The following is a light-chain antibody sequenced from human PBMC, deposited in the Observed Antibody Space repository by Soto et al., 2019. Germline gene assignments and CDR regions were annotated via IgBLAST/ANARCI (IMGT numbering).Light chain of an antibody. CDR2: RAS. J-gene: IGKJ1*01. Sequence: DVHMTQSPSTVSASVGDTVTITCRARQSIGDSLAWYQQKPGEGPKVLIHRASTLQSGVPSRFSGSGAGTEFTLTISSLQTDDFGTYYCQQYHTYALTFGQGTKVEIK. V-gene: IGKV1-5*03. CDR3: QQYHTYALT. CDR1: QSIGDS.